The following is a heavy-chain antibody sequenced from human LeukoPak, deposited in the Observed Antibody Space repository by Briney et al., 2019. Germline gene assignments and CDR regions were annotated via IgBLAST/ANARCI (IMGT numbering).Heavy chain of an antibody. CDR3: AKRSAAGTVGYFDY. D-gene: IGHD6-13*01. V-gene: IGHV3-9*01. CDR1: GFTFSSYE. Sequence: SLRLSCAASGFTFSSYEMNWVRQAPGKGLEWVSGISWNGATFYYADSVKGRFTISRDNTKNSLYLQMNSLRAEDTALYYCAKRSAAGTVGYFDYWGQGSLVTVSS. J-gene: IGHJ4*02. CDR2: ISWNGATF.